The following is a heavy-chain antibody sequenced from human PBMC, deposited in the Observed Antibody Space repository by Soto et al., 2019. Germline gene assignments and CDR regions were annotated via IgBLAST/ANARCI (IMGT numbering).Heavy chain of an antibody. CDR1: GYTFSSYD. CDR2: MNPNSGNT. V-gene: IGHV1-8*01. J-gene: IGHJ5*02. CDR3: AIRDSWWERHWLDP. D-gene: IGHD1-26*01. Sequence: QVQLVQSGAEVKKPGASVKVSCKASGYTFSSYDINWVRQATGQGLEWMGWMNPNSGNTGYAQKFQGRVTMTRNTSIRTAYMELSSLRSEDTAVYYCAIRDSWWERHWLDPWGQGTLVTVSS.